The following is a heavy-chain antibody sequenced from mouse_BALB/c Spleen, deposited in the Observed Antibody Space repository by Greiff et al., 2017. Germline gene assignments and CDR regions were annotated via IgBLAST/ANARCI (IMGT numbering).Heavy chain of an antibody. Sequence: VQLQQSGAELMKPGASVKISCKATGYTFSSYWIEWVKQRPGHGLEWIGEILPGSGSTNYNEKFKGKATFTADTSSNTAYMQLSSLTSEDSAVYYCARPLITTVVEGGFAYWGQGTLVTVSA. V-gene: IGHV1-9*01. CDR1: GYTFSSYW. D-gene: IGHD1-1*01. CDR3: ARPLITTVVEGGFAY. J-gene: IGHJ3*01. CDR2: ILPGSGST.